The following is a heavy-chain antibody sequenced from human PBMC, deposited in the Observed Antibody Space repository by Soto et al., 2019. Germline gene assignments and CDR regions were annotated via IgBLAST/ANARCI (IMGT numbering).Heavy chain of an antibody. CDR2: INPSGGST. Sequence: ASVKVSCKASGYTFTSYGISWVRQAPGQGLEWMGIINPSGGSTSYAQKFQGRVTMTRDTSTSTVYMELSSLRSEDTAVYYCGRGSSGVVIAKRLGYFQHWGQGTLVT. D-gene: IGHD2-21*01. CDR3: GRGSSGVVIAKRLGYFQH. J-gene: IGHJ1*01. V-gene: IGHV1-46*03. CDR1: GYTFTSYG.